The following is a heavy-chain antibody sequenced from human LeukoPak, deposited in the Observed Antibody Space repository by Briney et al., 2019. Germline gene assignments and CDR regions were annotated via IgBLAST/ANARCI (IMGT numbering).Heavy chain of an antibody. CDR3: ARGRGYVLRFLEWLGYFDY. V-gene: IGHV4-34*01. D-gene: IGHD3-3*01. CDR1: GGSFSGYY. Sequence: SETLSLTCAVYGGSFSGYYWSWIRQPPGKGLEWIGEINHSGSTNYNPSLKSRVTISVDTSKNQFSLKLSSVTAADTAVYYCARGRGYVLRFLEWLGYFDYWGQGTLVTVSS. CDR2: INHSGST. J-gene: IGHJ4*02.